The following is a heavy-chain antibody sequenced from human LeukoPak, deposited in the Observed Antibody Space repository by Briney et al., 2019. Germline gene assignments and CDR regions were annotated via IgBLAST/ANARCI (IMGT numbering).Heavy chain of an antibody. CDR2: TSSSDAGT. CDR1: GFTLSSYA. J-gene: IGHJ6*03. V-gene: IGHV3-23*01. CDR3: ATHGSAHYYMDV. Sequence: PGGSLRLSCAASGFTLSSYAMSWVRQAPGKGLEWVSATSSSDAGTYYADSVRGRFTISRDNSKNTLYLQMNSLRAEDAAVYYCATHGSAHYYMDVWGKGTTDTISS. D-gene: IGHD2-2*03.